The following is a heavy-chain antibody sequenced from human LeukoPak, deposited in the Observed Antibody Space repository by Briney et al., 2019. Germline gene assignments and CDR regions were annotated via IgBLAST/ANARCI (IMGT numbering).Heavy chain of an antibody. CDR1: GGSISTYY. CDR3: ARENPSGYYNRPIDY. Sequence: SETLSLTCTVSGGSISTYYWSWIRQPPGKGLAWIGYVYYGGSTSYSPSLKSRVTISVDTSKNQFSLKLSSVTAADTAIYYCARENPSGYYNRPIDYWGQGTLVTVSS. D-gene: IGHD3-22*01. V-gene: IGHV4-59*01. J-gene: IGHJ4*02. CDR2: VYYGGST.